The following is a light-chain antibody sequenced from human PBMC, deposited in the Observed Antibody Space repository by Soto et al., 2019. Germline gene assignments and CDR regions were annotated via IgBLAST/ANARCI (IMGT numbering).Light chain of an antibody. J-gene: IGKJ4*01. CDR1: QSISSW. Sequence: DIQMTQSPSTLSASVEDRVTITCRASQSISSWLAWYQQKPGKAPNLLIYKASSLESGVPSRFSGSGSGTEFTLTISSLQPDDFATYYCKQYDSYPLTFGGGTKVEIK. CDR3: KQYDSYPLT. CDR2: KAS. V-gene: IGKV1-5*03.